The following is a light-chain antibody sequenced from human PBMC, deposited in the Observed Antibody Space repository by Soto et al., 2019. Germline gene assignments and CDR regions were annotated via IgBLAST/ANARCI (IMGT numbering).Light chain of an antibody. V-gene: IGLV2-14*01. CDR1: SSDVGGYNS. J-gene: IGLJ2*01. CDR3: SSYTTSNTVI. CDR2: DVS. Sequence: QSALTQPASVSGSPGQSITISCAGSSSDVGGYNSVSWCQQHPGKAPKVMIYDVSNRPSGVSNRFSGSKSGNTASLTISGLQAEDEADYYCSSYTTSNTVIFGGGTKLTV.